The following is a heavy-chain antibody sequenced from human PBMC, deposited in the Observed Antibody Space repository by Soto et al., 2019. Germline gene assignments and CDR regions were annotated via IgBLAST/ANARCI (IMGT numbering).Heavy chain of an antibody. CDR2: ISTNGGST. D-gene: IGHD3-10*01. Sequence: EVQLVESGGGLVQPGGSLRLSCAASGFTFSSYAMHWVRQAPGKGLEFVSAISTNGGSTYYANSVKGRFTISRDNSKNTLYLHMGSLRAEAMAGYYCARQGRAVSSYYFDYWGQGTLVTVSS. CDR3: ARQGRAVSSYYFDY. V-gene: IGHV3-64*01. J-gene: IGHJ4*02. CDR1: GFTFSSYA.